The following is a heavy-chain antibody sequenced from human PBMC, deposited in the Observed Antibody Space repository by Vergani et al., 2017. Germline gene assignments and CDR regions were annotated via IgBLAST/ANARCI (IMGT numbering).Heavy chain of an antibody. Sequence: QLQLQESGSGLVKPSQTLSLTCAVSGGSISSGGYSWSWLRQPPGKGLEWIGYIYHSGSTYYNPSLKSRVTISVDRSKNQFSLKLSSVTAADTAVYYCARVVQMFGSPRWFDPWGQGTLVTVSS. CDR1: GGSISSGGYS. CDR2: IYHSGST. J-gene: IGHJ5*02. V-gene: IGHV4-30-2*01. CDR3: ARVVQMFGSPRWFDP. D-gene: IGHD3-3*01.